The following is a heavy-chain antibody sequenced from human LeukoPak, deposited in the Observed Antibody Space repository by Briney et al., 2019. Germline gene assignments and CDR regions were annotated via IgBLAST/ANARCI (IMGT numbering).Heavy chain of an antibody. V-gene: IGHV3-48*01. CDR1: GFTFSSYE. J-gene: IGHJ6*03. Sequence: PGGSLRLSCATSGFTFSSYEMNWVRQAPGKGLEWVSYISSSSETIYYADSMKGRFTISRDNAKNSLYLQMNSLRAEDTAVYYCARVANAYYDSYMDVWGKGTTVTVSS. CDR3: ARVANAYYDSYMDV. CDR2: ISSSSETI.